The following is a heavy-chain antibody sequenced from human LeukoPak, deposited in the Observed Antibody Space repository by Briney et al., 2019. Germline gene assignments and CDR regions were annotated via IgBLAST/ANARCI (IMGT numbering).Heavy chain of an antibody. D-gene: IGHD6-13*01. J-gene: IGHJ4*02. V-gene: IGHV4-34*01. CDR2: INHSGST. CDR1: GGSFSGYY. Sequence: SETLSLTCAVYGGSFSGYYWSWIRQPPGKVLEWIGEINHSGSTNCNPSLKSRVTISVDTSKNQFSLKLSSVTAADTAVYYCARVEGVYSSSWYVDYWGQGTLVTVSS. CDR3: ARVEGVYSSSWYVDY.